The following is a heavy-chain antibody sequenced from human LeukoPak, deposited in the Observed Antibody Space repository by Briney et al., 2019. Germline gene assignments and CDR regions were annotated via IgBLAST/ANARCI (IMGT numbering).Heavy chain of an antibody. V-gene: IGHV3-30*18. CDR1: GFTFSSYG. D-gene: IGHD4-17*01. Sequence: GGSLRLSYAASGFTFSSYGMHWVRQAPGKGLEWVAVISYDGSNKYYADSVKGRFTISRDNSKNTLYLQMNSLRAEDTAVYYCAKAPLEFMTTVTTDSLYWGQGTLVTVSS. CDR3: AKAPLEFMTTVTTDSLY. J-gene: IGHJ4*02. CDR2: ISYDGSNK.